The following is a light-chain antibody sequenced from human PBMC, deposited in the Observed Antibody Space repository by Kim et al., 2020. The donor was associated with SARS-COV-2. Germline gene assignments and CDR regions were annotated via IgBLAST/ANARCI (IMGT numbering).Light chain of an antibody. Sequence: YPGERATLSCRASQSVSSYLAWYQQKPGQAPRLLIYDASNRATGIPARFSGSGSGTDFTLTISSLEPEDFAVYYCQQRSNWPITFGQGTRLEIK. J-gene: IGKJ5*01. CDR2: DAS. CDR1: QSVSSY. CDR3: QQRSNWPIT. V-gene: IGKV3-11*01.